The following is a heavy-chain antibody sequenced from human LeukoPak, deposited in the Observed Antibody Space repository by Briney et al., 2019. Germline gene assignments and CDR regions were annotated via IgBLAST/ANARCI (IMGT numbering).Heavy chain of an antibody. CDR2: INHSGST. D-gene: IGHD3-10*01. Sequence: SETLSLTCAVYGGSFSGYYWSWIRQPPGKGLEWIGEINHSGSTNYNPSLESRVTISVDTSKNQFSLKLSSVTAADTAVYYCARERGITMVRGVMFPNWFDPWGQGTLVTVSS. J-gene: IGHJ5*02. CDR3: ARERGITMVRGVMFPNWFDP. CDR1: GGSFSGYY. V-gene: IGHV4-34*01.